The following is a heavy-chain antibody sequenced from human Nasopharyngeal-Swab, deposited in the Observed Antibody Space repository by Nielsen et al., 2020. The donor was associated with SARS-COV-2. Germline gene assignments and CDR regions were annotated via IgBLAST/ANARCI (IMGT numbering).Heavy chain of an antibody. Sequence: GESLKISCAASGFTFSSYAMHWVRQAPGKGLEWVAVISYDGSNKYYADSVKGRFTISRDNSKNTLYLQMNSLRAEGTAVYYCARDQGGLLDPWGQGTLVTVSS. CDR1: GFTFSSYA. J-gene: IGHJ5*02. V-gene: IGHV3-30-3*01. D-gene: IGHD3-16*01. CDR3: ARDQGGLLDP. CDR2: ISYDGSNK.